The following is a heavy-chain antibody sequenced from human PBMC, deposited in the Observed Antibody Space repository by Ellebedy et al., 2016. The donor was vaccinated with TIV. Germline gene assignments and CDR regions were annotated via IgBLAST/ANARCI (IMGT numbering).Heavy chain of an antibody. CDR3: ARDQWEQLVRPYYYYGMDV. CDR2: INLNSGGT. CDR1: GYTFTGYY. J-gene: IGHJ6*02. V-gene: IGHV1-2*02. D-gene: IGHD6-6*01. Sequence: ASVKVSCKASGYTFTGYYMHWVRQAPGQGLEWMGWINLNSGGTNYAQKFQGRVTMTRDTSISTAYMELGRLRSDDTAVYYCARDQWEQLVRPYYYYGMDVWGQGTTVTVSS.